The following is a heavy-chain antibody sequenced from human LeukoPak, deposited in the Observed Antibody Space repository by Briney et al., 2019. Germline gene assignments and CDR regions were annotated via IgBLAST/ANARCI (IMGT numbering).Heavy chain of an antibody. CDR3: ARPGVVAATPVGENYYYGMDV. J-gene: IGHJ6*02. D-gene: IGHD2-15*01. V-gene: IGHV4-34*01. Sequence: PSETLSLTCAVYGGSFSGYYWSWIRQPPGKGLEWIGEINHSGSTNYNPSLKSRVTISVDTSKNQFSLKLSSVTAADTAVYYCARPGVVAATPVGENYYYGMDVWGQGTTVTVSS. CDR1: GGSFSGYY. CDR2: INHSGST.